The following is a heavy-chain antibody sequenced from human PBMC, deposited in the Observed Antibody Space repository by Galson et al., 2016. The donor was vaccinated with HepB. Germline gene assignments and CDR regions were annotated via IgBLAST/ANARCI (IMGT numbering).Heavy chain of an antibody. CDR2: IIPIFGTT. CDR1: GGTFSSYA. V-gene: IGHV1-69*13. D-gene: IGHD6-19*01. Sequence: SVKVSCKASGGTFSSYALVWVRQAPGQGLEWMGGIIPIFGTTNYARKFQDRVTIIADDGTSTVYMVLRSLRSEDTAIYYCARYESSDWFIYYYYHGMDVWGQGTTVTVSS. CDR3: ARYESSDWFIYYYYHGMDV. J-gene: IGHJ6*01.